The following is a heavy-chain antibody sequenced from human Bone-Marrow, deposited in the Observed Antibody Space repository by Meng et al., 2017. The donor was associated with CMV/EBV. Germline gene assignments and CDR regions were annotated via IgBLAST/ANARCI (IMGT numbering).Heavy chain of an antibody. D-gene: IGHD2/OR15-2a*01. CDR3: ARGQVQCSTINCHDYRFSGMDV. Sequence: ASVKVSCKASGYTFSYYDIIWVRQASGQGLEWVGWMNPNRGNTAYAQKFQGRVTMTRDTSTSIAYMELSSLRSGDTAVYYCARGQVQCSTINCHDYRFSGMDVWGQGTTVTASS. CDR2: MNPNRGNT. V-gene: IGHV1-8*01. J-gene: IGHJ6*02. CDR1: GYTFSYYD.